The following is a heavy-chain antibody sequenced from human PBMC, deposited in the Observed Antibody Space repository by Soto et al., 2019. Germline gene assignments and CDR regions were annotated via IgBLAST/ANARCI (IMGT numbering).Heavy chain of an antibody. CDR2: TYSGGST. D-gene: IGHD2-15*01. CDR3: AREGGPPDCSGGSCYSGYYYGMDV. V-gene: IGHV3-53*01. CDR1: GFPVSSNY. J-gene: IGHJ6*02. Sequence: GGSLRLSCAASGFPVSSNYMSWVRQAPGKGLEWVSVTYSGGSTYYADSVKGRFTISRDNSKNTLYLQMNSLRAEDTAVYYCAREGGPPDCSGGSCYSGYYYGMDVWGQGTTVTVSS.